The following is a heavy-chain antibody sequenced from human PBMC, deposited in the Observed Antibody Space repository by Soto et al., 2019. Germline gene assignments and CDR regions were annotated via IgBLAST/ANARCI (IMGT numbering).Heavy chain of an antibody. J-gene: IGHJ4*02. CDR2: IYWDDEK. CDR1: GLSVITNEVC. Sequence: QITLKASGPTLVQPTQPLTLTCTVSGLSVITNEVCVCWIRQPPGRALEWLALIYWDDEKFYSPALKSRLTITKDTYHNQLVITTDNMDPVDTATYYCAHIASCRGTRCYYRGSYFDILGQGILVTVSS. D-gene: IGHD2-2*01. V-gene: IGHV2-5*02. CDR3: AHIASCRGTRCYYRGSYFDI.